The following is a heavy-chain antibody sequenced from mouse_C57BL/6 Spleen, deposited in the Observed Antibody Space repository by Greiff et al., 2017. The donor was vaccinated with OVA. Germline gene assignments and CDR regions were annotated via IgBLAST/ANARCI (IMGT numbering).Heavy chain of an antibody. CDR1: GYTFTDYA. CDR2: ICTCYGDA. J-gene: IGHJ2*01. Sequence: VKLQQSGPELVRPGVSVKISCKGSGYTFTDYAMHWVKQSHAKSLEWIGVICTCYGDASYNQKFKDKATMTVDTSSSTAYMQLARLTSEDSAFYYSARGLLLDYWGQGTTLTVSP. CDR3: ARGLLLDY. D-gene: IGHD2-1*01. V-gene: IGHV1-67*01.